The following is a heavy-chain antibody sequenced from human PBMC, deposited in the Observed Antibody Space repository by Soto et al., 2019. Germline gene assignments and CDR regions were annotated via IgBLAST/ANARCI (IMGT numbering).Heavy chain of an antibody. CDR1: GFTFGDYA. J-gene: IGHJ4*02. D-gene: IGHD3-16*02. Sequence: LRLSCTASGFTFGDYAMSWVRQAPGKGLEWVGFIRSKAYGGTTEYAASVKGRFTISRDDSKSIAYLQMNSLKTEDTAVYYCTRKKQYYDYVWGSYRYTNPYFDYWGQGTLVTVSS. CDR3: TRKKQYYDYVWGSYRYTNPYFDY. V-gene: IGHV3-49*04. CDR2: IRSKAYGGTT.